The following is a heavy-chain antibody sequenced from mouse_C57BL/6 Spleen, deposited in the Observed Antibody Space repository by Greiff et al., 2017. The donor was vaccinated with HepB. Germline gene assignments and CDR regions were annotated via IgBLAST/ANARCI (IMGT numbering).Heavy chain of an antibody. V-gene: IGHV1-39*01. Sequence: VQLQQSGPELVRPGASVKISCKASGYSFTDYNMNWVKQSNGKSLEWIGVINPNFGITTYNQKFKGKATLTVDRSSSTAYIQLNSLTSEDSAVYYCTRRGDNSCYVYYAMDYWGQGTSVTVSS. J-gene: IGHJ4*01. D-gene: IGHD3-2*02. CDR2: INPNFGIT. CDR1: GYSFTDYN. CDR3: TRRGDNSCYVYYAMDY.